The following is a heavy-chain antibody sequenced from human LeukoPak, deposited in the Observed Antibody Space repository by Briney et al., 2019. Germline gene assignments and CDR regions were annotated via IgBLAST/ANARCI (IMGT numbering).Heavy chain of an antibody. CDR1: GFTVSSSY. V-gene: IGHV3-53*01. CDR3: AKHNENYGDSCLDDY. D-gene: IGHD4-17*01. J-gene: IGHJ4*02. Sequence: GGSLRLSCAASGFTVSSSYMSWVRQAPGKGLEWVSVFYSGGKTYYTDSVKGRFTISRDNSKNTLYLQMNSLRAEDTAVYYCAKHNENYGDSCLDDYWGQGTLVTVSS. CDR2: FYSGGKT.